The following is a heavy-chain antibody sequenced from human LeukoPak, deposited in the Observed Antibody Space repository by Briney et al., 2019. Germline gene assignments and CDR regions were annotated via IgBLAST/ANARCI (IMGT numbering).Heavy chain of an antibody. CDR1: GYTFTGYY. V-gene: IGHV1-2*06. Sequence: ASVKVSCKASGYTFTGYYMHWARQAPGQGLEWMGRINPNSGGTNYAQKFQGRVTMTRDTSISTAYMELSRLRSDDTAVYYCATIAVAGSGGDYWGQGTLVTVSS. CDR3: ATIAVAGSGGDY. D-gene: IGHD6-19*01. CDR2: INPNSGGT. J-gene: IGHJ4*02.